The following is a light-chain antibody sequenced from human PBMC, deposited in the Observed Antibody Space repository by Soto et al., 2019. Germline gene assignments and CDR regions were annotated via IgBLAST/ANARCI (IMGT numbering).Light chain of an antibody. V-gene: IGKV3-15*01. CDR3: QQYNIWPPIT. CDR2: GAY. Sequence: EIVLTQSPGTLSLSPGERATLSCRASQSISNYLAWYQQKPGQAPRLLIYGAYTRAAGVPARFSGSGSGTEFTLTITSLQSEDIALYYCQQYNIWPPITFGQGTRLEI. CDR1: QSISNY. J-gene: IGKJ5*01.